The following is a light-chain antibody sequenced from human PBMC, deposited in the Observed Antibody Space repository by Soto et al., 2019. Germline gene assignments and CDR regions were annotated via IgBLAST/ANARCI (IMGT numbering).Light chain of an antibody. J-gene: IGKJ4*01. CDR1: QSVGSRF. V-gene: IGKV3-20*01. Sequence: EIALTQSPGTLSLSPGEIATLSCRSSQSVGSRFLAWYQQKPGQAPRLLISGTFSRVTGIPDRFSGSGSGTDFTLTISRLEPENFAVYYCQQFSSYPLTFGGGTKVDI. CDR3: QQFSSYPLT. CDR2: GTF.